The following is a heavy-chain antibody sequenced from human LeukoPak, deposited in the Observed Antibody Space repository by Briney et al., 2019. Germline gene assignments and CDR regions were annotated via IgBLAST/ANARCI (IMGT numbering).Heavy chain of an antibody. D-gene: IGHD6-13*01. J-gene: IGHJ5*02. CDR1: GFTFSSYW. CDR3: ARHLGVAAAVSRWFDP. Sequence: GSLRLSCAASGFTFSSYWMSWIRQPPGKGLEWIGEINHSGSTNYNPSLKSRVTISVDTSKNQFSLKLSSVTAADTAVYYCARHLGVAAAVSRWFDPWGQGTLVTVSS. CDR2: INHSGST. V-gene: IGHV4-34*01.